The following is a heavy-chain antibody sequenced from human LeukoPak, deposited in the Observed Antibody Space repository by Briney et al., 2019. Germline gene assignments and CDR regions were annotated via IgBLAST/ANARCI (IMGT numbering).Heavy chain of an antibody. D-gene: IGHD3-3*01. CDR3: ARNTRNFWSGYFDY. CDR1: GFTFSSYA. J-gene: IGHJ4*02. V-gene: IGHV3-30-3*01. CDR2: ISYDGSNK. Sequence: PGGSLRLSCAASGFTFSSYAMHWVRQAPGKGLEWVAVISYDGSNKYYADSVKGRFSISRDNSKNTLYLQMNSLRAEDTAVYYCARNTRNFWSGYFDYWGQGTLVTVSS.